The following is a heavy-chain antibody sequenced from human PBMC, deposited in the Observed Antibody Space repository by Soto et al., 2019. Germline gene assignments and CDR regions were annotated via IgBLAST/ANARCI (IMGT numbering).Heavy chain of an antibody. J-gene: IGHJ4*02. V-gene: IGHV3-48*02. CDR2: ISSSSSTI. CDR1: GFTFSSYS. D-gene: IGHD3-9*01. CDR3: TTGIYYDILTGYHNVAY. Sequence: GGSLRLSCAASGFTFSSYSMNWVRQAPGKGLEWVSYISSSSSTIYYADSVKGRFTISRDNAKNSLYLQMNSLRDEDTAVYYCTTGIYYDILTGYHNVAYWGQGALVTVSS.